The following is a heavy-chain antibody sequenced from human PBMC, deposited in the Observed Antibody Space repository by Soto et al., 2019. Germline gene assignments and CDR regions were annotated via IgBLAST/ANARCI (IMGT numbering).Heavy chain of an antibody. CDR2: ISYNGNYE. J-gene: IGHJ4*02. V-gene: IGHV3-30*04. Sequence: QVHLVESGGGVVQPGRSLRLSCAAAGFTFSTYAIHWVRQAPGKGLEWVGDISYNGNYEYYADSVKGRFTISRDNSKSTVYLQMNSLTPEDTAGYYCATTPGGADYWGQGTLVTVSS. D-gene: IGHD2-15*01. CDR1: GFTFSTYA. CDR3: ATTPGGADY.